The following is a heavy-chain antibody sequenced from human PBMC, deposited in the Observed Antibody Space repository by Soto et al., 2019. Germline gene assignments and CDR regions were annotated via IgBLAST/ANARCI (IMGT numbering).Heavy chain of an antibody. D-gene: IGHD7-27*01. CDR2: MNPNSGNT. J-gene: IGHJ6*03. V-gene: IGHV1-8*01. CDR1: GYTFTSYD. Sequence: GASVKVSCKASGYTFTSYDINWVRQATGQGLEWMGWMNPNSGNTGYAQKFQGRVTMTRNTSISTAYMELSSLRSEDTAVYYCARADFKLTGEGHYYYYYMDAWGQRTTVTVSS. CDR3: ARADFKLTGEGHYYYYYMDA.